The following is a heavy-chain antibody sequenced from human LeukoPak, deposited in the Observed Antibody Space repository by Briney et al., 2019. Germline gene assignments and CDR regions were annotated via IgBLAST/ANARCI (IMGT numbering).Heavy chain of an antibody. D-gene: IGHD3-3*01. CDR2: IKEDATET. CDR3: ARTHYWRFDF. V-gene: IGHV3-7*01. J-gene: IGHJ4*02. CDR1: GFPFTSHW. Sequence: PGGSLRLSCAPSGFPFTSHWMSWLRQAPGRGLEWVANIKEDATETYYVDSVKGRFTISRDNAKNVLYLQMNSLGLEDTAVYYCARTHYWRFDFWGQGTVVTVSA.